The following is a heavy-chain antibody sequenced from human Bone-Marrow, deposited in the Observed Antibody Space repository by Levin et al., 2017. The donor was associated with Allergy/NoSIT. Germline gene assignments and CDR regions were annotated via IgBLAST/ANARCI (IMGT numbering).Heavy chain of an antibody. V-gene: IGHV3-23*01. D-gene: IGHD5-12*01. CDR1: GFTFGSYA. CDR3: AKDVRGYDDY. J-gene: IGHJ4*02. CDR2: IYGGGGST. Sequence: GGSLRLSCAASGFTFGSYAMNWVRQAPGKGLEWVSTIYGGGGSTYYADSVKGRFTISRDNSKNTLYLLMNSLRAEDTAIYYCAKDVRGYDDYWGQGTLVTVSS.